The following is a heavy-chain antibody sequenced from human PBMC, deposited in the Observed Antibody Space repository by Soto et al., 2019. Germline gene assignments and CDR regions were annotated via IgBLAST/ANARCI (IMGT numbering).Heavy chain of an antibody. D-gene: IGHD2-15*01. CDR3: AREEGNCSFVSCYPYYHYGMDF. V-gene: IGHV3-30-3*01. J-gene: IGHJ6*02. Sequence: GGSLRLSCAASGFTFSSYAMHWVRQAPGKGLEWVAVISYDGSNKYYADSVKGRFTISRDNSKNTLYLQMNSLRAEDTAVYYCAREEGNCSFVSCYPYYHYGMDFCGQGSTVPVSS. CDR2: ISYDGSNK. CDR1: GFTFSSYA.